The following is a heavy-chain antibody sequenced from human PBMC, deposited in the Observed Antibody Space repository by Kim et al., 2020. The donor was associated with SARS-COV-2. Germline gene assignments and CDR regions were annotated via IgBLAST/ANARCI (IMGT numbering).Heavy chain of an antibody. Sequence: GGSLRLSCAASGFTFSSYWMTWVRQAPGKGLEWVANINEDGGGKYYLDSVKGRFTISRDNAKNSLYLQVNSLRAEDTAVYYCARDTYRFFDLWGRGTLVT. J-gene: IGHJ2*01. CDR1: GFTFSSYW. D-gene: IGHD5-18*01. V-gene: IGHV3-7*01. CDR3: ARDTYRFFDL. CDR2: INEDGGGK.